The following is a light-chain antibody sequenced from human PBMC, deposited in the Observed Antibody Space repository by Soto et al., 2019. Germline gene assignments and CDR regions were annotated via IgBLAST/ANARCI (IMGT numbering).Light chain of an antibody. V-gene: IGLV1-40*01. Sequence: QSALTQPPSVSGAPGQRGTISCTGSSSNIGAGYDVHWYQQLPGTAPKLLIYGNSNRPSGVPDRFSGSKSGTSASLAITGLQAEDEAHYYCQSYDSSLSGYVFGTGTKVTVL. CDR3: QSYDSSLSGYV. CDR1: SSNIGAGYD. CDR2: GNS. J-gene: IGLJ1*01.